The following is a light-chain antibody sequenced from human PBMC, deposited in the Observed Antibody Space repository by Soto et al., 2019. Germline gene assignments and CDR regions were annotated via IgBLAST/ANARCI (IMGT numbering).Light chain of an antibody. V-gene: IGLV1-44*01. CDR2: SDN. J-gene: IGLJ1*01. CDR1: NSNIGRNS. CDR3: AAWDDSLSGYV. Sequence: QPVLTQPPSASATPGQRGTISCSGGNSNIGRNSVNWYQQLPGTAPKLLMYSDNQRPSGVPDRFSGSKSGTSASLAISGLQSEDEADYYCAAWDDSLSGYVFGTGTKLTVL.